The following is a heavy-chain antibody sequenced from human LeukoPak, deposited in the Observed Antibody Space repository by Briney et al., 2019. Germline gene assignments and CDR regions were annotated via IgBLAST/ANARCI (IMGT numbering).Heavy chain of an antibody. V-gene: IGHV3-23*01. CDR3: AKDGGLWVSAHWGDS. CDR1: GFTFSSYT. D-gene: IGHD7-27*01. J-gene: IGHJ4*02. Sequence: PGGSLRLSCTASGFTFSSYTMSWVRQAPGKGLKLVSTITTGGPNAYYADSVKGRFTVSRDDSKNTLYLQMNSLRAEDTAVYYCAKDGGLWVSAHWGDSWGRGTLVTVSS. CDR2: ITTGGPNA.